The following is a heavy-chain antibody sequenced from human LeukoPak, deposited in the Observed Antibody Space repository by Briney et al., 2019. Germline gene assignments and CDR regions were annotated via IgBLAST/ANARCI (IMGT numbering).Heavy chain of an antibody. D-gene: IGHD1-26*01. V-gene: IGHV3-48*04. CDR3: ARGGIITSYAFEI. Sequence: GGSLRLSCGASGFTFSAYAFNWVRQAPGKGLQWVSYISSTGATIYYADTVKGRFTISRDNAKNSLYLQMDSLRAEDTAVYYCARGGIITSYAFEIWGQGTMVTVSS. J-gene: IGHJ3*02. CDR2: ISSTGATI. CDR1: GFTFSAYA.